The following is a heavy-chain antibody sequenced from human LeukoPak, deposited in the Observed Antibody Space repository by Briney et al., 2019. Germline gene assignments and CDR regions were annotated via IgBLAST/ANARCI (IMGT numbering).Heavy chain of an antibody. D-gene: IGHD3-3*01. CDR2: ISSSSSSI. J-gene: IGHJ3*02. V-gene: IGHV3-48*01. CDR3: AREGYDFWSGYAQRGDAFDI. Sequence: PGGSLRLSCAASGFTFSTYSMNWVRQAPGKGLEWVSYISSSSSSIYYADSVKGRFTISRDNAKNSLYLQMNSLRAEDTAVYYCAREGYDFWSGYAQRGDAFDIWGQGTMVTVSS. CDR1: GFTFSTYS.